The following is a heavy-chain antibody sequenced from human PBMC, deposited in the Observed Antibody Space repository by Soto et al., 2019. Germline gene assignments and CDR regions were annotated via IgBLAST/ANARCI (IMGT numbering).Heavy chain of an antibody. J-gene: IGHJ6*02. D-gene: IGHD2-15*01. Sequence: ASVKVSCKASGYTFTSYDINWVRQATGQGLEWMGWMNPNSGNTGYAQKFQGRVTMTRNTSISTAYMELSSLRSEDTAVYYCARGYCSGGSCYSSRNYGMDVWGQGTTVTVSS. V-gene: IGHV1-8*01. CDR2: MNPNSGNT. CDR1: GYTFTSYD. CDR3: ARGYCSGGSCYSSRNYGMDV.